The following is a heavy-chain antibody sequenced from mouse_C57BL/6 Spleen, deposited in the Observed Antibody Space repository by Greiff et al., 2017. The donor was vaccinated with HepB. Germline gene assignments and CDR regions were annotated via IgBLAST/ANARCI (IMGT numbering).Heavy chain of an antibody. J-gene: IGHJ1*03. V-gene: IGHV1-81*01. CDR1: GYTFTSYG. CDR3: ARLDDGYYGGYFDV. Sequence: VQLQESGAELARPGASVKLSCKASGYTFTSYGISWVKQRTGQGLEWIGEIYPRSGNTYYNEKFKGKATLTADKSSSTAYMELRSLTSEDSAVYFGARLDDGYYGGYFDVWGTGTTVTVSS. CDR2: IYPRSGNT. D-gene: IGHD2-3*01.